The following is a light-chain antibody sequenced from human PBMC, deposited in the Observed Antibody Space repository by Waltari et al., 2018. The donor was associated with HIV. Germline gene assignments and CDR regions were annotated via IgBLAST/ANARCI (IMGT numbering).Light chain of an antibody. V-gene: IGLV2-8*01. CDR2: GVS. Sequence: QSALTQPPSASGSPGQSVTISCTGTSSYVGGYNYVSWYQQHPGKAPKLVSSGVSKRPSGVPDRFSGSKSGNTASLTVSGLQADDEGDYYCNAYAGSNNFVFGTGTKVTVL. CDR3: NAYAGSNNFV. CDR1: SSYVGGYNY. J-gene: IGLJ1*01.